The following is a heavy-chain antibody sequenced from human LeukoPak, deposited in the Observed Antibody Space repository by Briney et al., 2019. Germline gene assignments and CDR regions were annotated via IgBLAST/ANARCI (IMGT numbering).Heavy chain of an antibody. CDR1: GFTFSSYV. V-gene: IGHV3-30*04. CDR2: ISYDGSNE. CDR3: AKAVGVIYMGIDF. Sequence: GGSLRLSCAASGFTFSSYVMHWVRQAPGKGLEWVAIISYDGSNEYYADSVKGRFTISRDDSTNTLYLQMSSLRAEDTATYYCAKAVGVIYMGIDFWGQGALVTVSS. D-gene: IGHD2-21*01. J-gene: IGHJ4*02.